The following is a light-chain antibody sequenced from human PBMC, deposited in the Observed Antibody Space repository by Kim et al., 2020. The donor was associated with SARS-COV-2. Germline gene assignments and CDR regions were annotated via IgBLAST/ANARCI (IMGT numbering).Light chain of an antibody. Sequence: SYELTQPPSVSVSPGQTASITCPGDKLGDKNVCWYQQKPGQSPVLVIYGDYKRPSGIPERVSGSNSGNTATLTISGSQAMDEADYFCQAWDSSTVVFGGGTKLTVL. CDR1: KLGDKN. V-gene: IGLV3-1*01. CDR3: QAWDSSTVV. J-gene: IGLJ2*01. CDR2: GDY.